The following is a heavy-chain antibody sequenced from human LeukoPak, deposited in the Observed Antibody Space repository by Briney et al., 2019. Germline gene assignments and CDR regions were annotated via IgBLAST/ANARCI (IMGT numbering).Heavy chain of an antibody. D-gene: IGHD1-14*01. V-gene: IGHV3-53*01. CDR3: ARAPENYYYYYMDV. J-gene: IGHJ6*03. Sequence: PGGSLRLSCAASGFTVSSNYMSWVRQAPGKGLGWVSVIYSGGSTYYADSVKGRFTISRDNSKNTLYLQMNSLRAEDTAVYYCARAPENYYYYYMDVWGKGTTVTVSS. CDR1: GFTVSSNY. CDR2: IYSGGST.